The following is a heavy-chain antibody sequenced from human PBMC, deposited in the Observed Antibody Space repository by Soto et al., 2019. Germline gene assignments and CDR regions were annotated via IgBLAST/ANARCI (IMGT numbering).Heavy chain of an antibody. CDR2: ISSSSSYI. CDR3: ARRLPQSGNFQH. Sequence: PGGSLRLSCAASVFTFSSYSMRWVRQAPGKGLEWVSSISSSSSYIYYADSVKSRFTISRDNAKNSLYLQMNSLRAEDTAVYYCARRLPQSGNFQHWGQCTLGTVAS. J-gene: IGHJ1*01. CDR1: VFTFSSYS. D-gene: IGHD3-10*01. V-gene: IGHV3-21*01.